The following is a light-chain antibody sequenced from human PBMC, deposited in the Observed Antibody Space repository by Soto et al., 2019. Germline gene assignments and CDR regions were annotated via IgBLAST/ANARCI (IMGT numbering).Light chain of an antibody. CDR2: EVS. J-gene: IGLJ3*02. CDR1: SSDVGGYNY. CDR3: SSYAGSNNWV. V-gene: IGLV2-8*01. Sequence: QSVLTQPPSAAGPPGQSVTISCTGTSSDVGGYNYVSWYQQYPGKAPKLMIYEVSKRPSGVPDRFSGSKSGNTASLIVSGLQAEDEADYYCSSYAGSNNWVFGGGTKVTVL.